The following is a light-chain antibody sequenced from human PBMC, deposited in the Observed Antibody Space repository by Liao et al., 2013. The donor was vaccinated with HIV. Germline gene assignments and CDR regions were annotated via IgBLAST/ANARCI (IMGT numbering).Light chain of an antibody. CDR3: HVWNSGGDPVV. Sequence: SYELTQPPSVSVSPGQTASITCSADKLGDKYASWYQQKPGQSPVLVIFQDSKRPSGIPERFSASTSGNTATLTITRVEAGDEADYYCHVWNSGGDPVVFGGGTRLTVL. V-gene: IGLV3-1*01. J-gene: IGLJ2*01. CDR2: QDS. CDR1: KLGDKY.